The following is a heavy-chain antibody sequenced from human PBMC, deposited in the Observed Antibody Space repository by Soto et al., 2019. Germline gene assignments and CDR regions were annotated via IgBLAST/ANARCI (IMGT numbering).Heavy chain of an antibody. CDR1: GFTFSSYW. CDR2: IKQDGSEN. V-gene: IGHV3-7*01. Sequence: EVQLVESGGGLVQPGGSLRLSCAASGFTFSSYWMSWVRQAPGKGLEWVANIKQDGSENYYVDSVKGRFTISRDNAKDSLYLQMNSLRAEDTAVYYCARDETYSRSSYYYYYMDVWGKGTTVTVSS. J-gene: IGHJ6*03. CDR3: ARDETYSRSSYYYYYMDV. D-gene: IGHD6-13*01.